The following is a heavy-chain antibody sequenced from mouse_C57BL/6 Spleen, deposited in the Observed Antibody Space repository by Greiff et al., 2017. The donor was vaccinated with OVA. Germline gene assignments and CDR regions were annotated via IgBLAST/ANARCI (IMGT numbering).Heavy chain of an antibody. V-gene: IGHV1-50*01. CDR2: IDPSDSYT. CDR3: ARGGYGSKDAMDY. D-gene: IGHD1-1*01. CDR1: GYTFTSYW. Sequence: QVQLQQPGAELVKPGASVKLSCKASGYTFTSYWMQWVKQRPGQGLEWIGEIDPSDSYTNYNQQFKGKATLTVDTSSSTAYMQLSSLTSEDSAVYYCARGGYGSKDAMDYWGQGTSVTVSS. J-gene: IGHJ4*01.